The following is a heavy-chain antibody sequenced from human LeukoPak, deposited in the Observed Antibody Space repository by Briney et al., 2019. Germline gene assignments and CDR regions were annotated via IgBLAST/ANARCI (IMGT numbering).Heavy chain of an antibody. CDR1: GYSISSGYY. Sequence: SETLSLTCTVSGYSISSGYYWSWIRQPPGKGLEWIGDINHSGSTNYNPSLKSRVTISVDTSKNQFSLKLSSVTAADTAVYYCARGRFSYSSSWYFVYWGQGTLVTVSS. D-gene: IGHD6-13*01. CDR2: INHSGST. CDR3: ARGRFSYSSSWYFVY. J-gene: IGHJ4*02. V-gene: IGHV4-38-2*02.